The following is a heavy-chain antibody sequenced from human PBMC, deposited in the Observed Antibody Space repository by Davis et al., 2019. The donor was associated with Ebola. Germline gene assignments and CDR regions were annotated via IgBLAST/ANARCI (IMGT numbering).Heavy chain of an antibody. CDR3: ASGYSSSWYDY. Sequence: ESLKISCAASGFTFSTYAMGWVRQPPGKGLEWIGEINHGGSTNYNPSLKSRVTISVDTSKNQFSLKLSSVTAADTAVYYCASGYSSSWYDYWGQGTLVTVSS. CDR1: GFTFSTYA. D-gene: IGHD6-13*01. CDR2: INHGGST. V-gene: IGHV4-34*01. J-gene: IGHJ4*02.